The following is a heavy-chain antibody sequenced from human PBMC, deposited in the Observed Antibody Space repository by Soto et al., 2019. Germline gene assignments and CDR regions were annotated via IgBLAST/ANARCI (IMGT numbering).Heavy chain of an antibody. CDR3: AREDAQNYYYYYMDV. J-gene: IGHJ6*03. Sequence: GGSLRLSCAASGFTVSSNYMSWVRQAPGKGLEWVSVIYSGGSTYYADSVKGRFTISRDNSKNTLYLQMNSLRAEDTAVYYCAREDAQNYYYYYMDVWGKGTTVTVSS. CDR2: IYSGGST. CDR1: GFTVSSNY. V-gene: IGHV3-66*01.